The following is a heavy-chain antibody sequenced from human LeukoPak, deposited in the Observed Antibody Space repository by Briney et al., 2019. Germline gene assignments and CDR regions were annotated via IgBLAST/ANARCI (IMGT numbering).Heavy chain of an antibody. CDR3: AKSVTADP. D-gene: IGHD2-21*02. CDR2: ISPGGDRT. J-gene: IGHJ5*02. Sequence: GGSLRLSCEASGFTSFDFPMNWVRKAPGKGLEWVSAISPGGDRTYYADSVKGRFAISRDNSKNTLYLQMNSLRAEDTAVYYCAKSVTADPWGQGTLVTVSS. CDR1: GFTSFDFP. V-gene: IGHV3-23*01.